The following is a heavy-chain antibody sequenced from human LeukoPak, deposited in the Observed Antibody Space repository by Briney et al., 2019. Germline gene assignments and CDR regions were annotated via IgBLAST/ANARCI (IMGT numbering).Heavy chain of an antibody. D-gene: IGHD3-16*01. CDR1: GFTFSSYA. V-gene: IGHV3-23*01. CDR2: ISGSGGST. Sequence: GGSLRLSCAASGFTFSSYAMSWVRQAPGKGLEWVSAISGSGGSTYYADSVKGRFTISRDNSKNTLYLQMSSLRAEDTAVYYCSRGGLIQGGDYWGQGTLVTVSS. J-gene: IGHJ4*02. CDR3: SRGGLIQGGDY.